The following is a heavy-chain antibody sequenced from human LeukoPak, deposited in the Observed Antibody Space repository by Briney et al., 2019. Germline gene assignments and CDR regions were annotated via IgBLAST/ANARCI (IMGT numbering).Heavy chain of an antibody. D-gene: IGHD3-3*01. Sequence: SETLSLTCTVSGGSISSGGYYWSWIRQHPGKGLEWIGYIYYSGSTYYNPSLKSRVTISVDTSKNQFSLKLSSVTAADTAVYYCAREVGSHYDFWSGYFWFDPWGQGTLVTVSS. J-gene: IGHJ5*02. CDR1: GGSISSGGYY. CDR3: AREVGSHYDFWSGYFWFDP. CDR2: IYYSGST. V-gene: IGHV4-31*03.